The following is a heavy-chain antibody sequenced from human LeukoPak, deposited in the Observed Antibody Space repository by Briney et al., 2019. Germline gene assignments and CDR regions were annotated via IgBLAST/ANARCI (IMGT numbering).Heavy chain of an antibody. V-gene: IGHV4-39*01. J-gene: IGHJ6*02. D-gene: IGHD3-22*01. Sequence: TSETLSLTCTVSGGSISSSSYCWGWIRQPPGKGLEWIGSICYSGSTFYNPSLKSRVTLSVDTSKNQFSLKLSSVTAADTAVYYCAKVVVHIYGMDVWGQGTTVTVSS. CDR2: ICYSGST. CDR1: GGSISSSSYC. CDR3: AKVVVHIYGMDV.